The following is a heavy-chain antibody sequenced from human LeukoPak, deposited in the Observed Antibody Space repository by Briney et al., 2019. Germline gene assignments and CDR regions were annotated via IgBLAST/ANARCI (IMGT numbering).Heavy chain of an antibody. CDR2: IIPILGTT. J-gene: IGHJ1*01. Sequence: SVKVSCKASGGTFSSHAISRVRQAPGQGLEWMGGIIPILGTTNYAQKFQGRVTIIADESTGTAYMVLSSLSSEDAAVYYCARTRDYYENSRYTLLQDWGQGTLVTVSS. CDR3: ARTRDYYENSRYTLLQD. V-gene: IGHV1-69*13. D-gene: IGHD3-22*01. CDR1: GGTFSSHA.